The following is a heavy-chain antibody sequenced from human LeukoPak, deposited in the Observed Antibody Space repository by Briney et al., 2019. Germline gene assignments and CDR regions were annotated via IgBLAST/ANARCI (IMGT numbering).Heavy chain of an antibody. CDR2: IKQDGSEK. CDR1: GFTFISYW. V-gene: IGHV3-7*01. Sequence: TGGSLRLSCAASGFTFISYWMSWVRQAPGKGLEWVANIKQDGSEKYHVDSVKGRFTISRDNAKNSLYLQMNSLRAEDTAVYYCARENGGPTSAYFDYWGQGTLVTVSS. CDR3: ARENGGPTSAYFDY. D-gene: IGHD1-26*01. J-gene: IGHJ4*02.